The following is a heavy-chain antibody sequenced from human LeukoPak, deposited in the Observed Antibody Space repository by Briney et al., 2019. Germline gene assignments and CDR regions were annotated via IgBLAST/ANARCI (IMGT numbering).Heavy chain of an antibody. J-gene: IGHJ6*02. V-gene: IGHV4-59*01. CDR2: IYYSGST. CDR3: ARVPVDTAMDLYYYYGMDV. D-gene: IGHD5-18*01. Sequence: PSETLSLTCAVYGGSFSGYYWSWIRQPPGKGLEWIGYIYYSGSTNYNPSLKSRVTISVDTSKNQFSLKLSSVTAADTAVYYCARVPVDTAMDLYYYYGMDVWGQGTTVTVSS. CDR1: GGSFSGYY.